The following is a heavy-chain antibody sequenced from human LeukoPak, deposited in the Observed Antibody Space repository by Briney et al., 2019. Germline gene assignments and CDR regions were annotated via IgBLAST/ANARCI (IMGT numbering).Heavy chain of an antibody. D-gene: IGHD3-10*01. J-gene: IGHJ5*02. CDR1: GGSISSGGYS. V-gene: IGHV4-30-2*01. Sequence: PSQTLSLTCAVSGGSISSGGYSWSWIRQPPGKGLEWIGYIYHSGSTYYNPSIKSTVTISVDRSKNQFSLKLSSVPAADTAVSYCARGVRVRGGNWFAPWGQGTLVTVSS. CDR3: ARGVRVRGGNWFAP. CDR2: IYHSGST.